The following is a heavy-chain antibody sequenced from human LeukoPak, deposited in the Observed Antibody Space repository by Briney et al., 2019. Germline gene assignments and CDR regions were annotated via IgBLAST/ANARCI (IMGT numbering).Heavy chain of an antibody. CDR1: GFTFSSYG. V-gene: IGHV3-30*18. CDR2: ISYDGSNK. D-gene: IGHD3-22*01. J-gene: IGHJ4*02. CDR3: ANLPTVVTPDLGNY. Sequence: GGSLRLSCAASGFTFSSYGMHWVRQAPGKGLEWVAVISYDGSNKYYADSVKGRFTISRDNSKNTLYLQMNSLRAEDTAVYYCANLPTVVTPDLGNYWGQGTLVTVSS.